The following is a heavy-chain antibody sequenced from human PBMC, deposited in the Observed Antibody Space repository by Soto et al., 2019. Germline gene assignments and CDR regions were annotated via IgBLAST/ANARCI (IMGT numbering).Heavy chain of an antibody. D-gene: IGHD3-9*01. V-gene: IGHV3-64*01. CDR2: ISSNGGST. CDR1: GFTFSSYA. Sequence: PGGSLRLSCAASGFTFSSYAMHWVRQAPGKGLEYVSAISSNGGSTYYANSVKGRFTISRDNSKNTLYLQMGSLRAEDMAVYYCARDLIARNYDILTGPFDYWGQGTLVTVSS. J-gene: IGHJ4*02. CDR3: ARDLIARNYDILTGPFDY.